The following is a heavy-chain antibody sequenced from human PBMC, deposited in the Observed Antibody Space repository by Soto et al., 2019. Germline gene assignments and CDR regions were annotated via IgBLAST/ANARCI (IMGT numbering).Heavy chain of an antibody. J-gene: IGHJ4*02. CDR2: ISWNSGSI. V-gene: IGHV3-9*01. CDR3: AKDRRGYSYGPFDY. Sequence: EVQLVESGGGLVQPGRSLRLSCAASGFTFDDYAMHWVRQAPGKGLEWVSGISWNSGSIGYADSVKGRFTISRDNAKNSLYLQMNSLRAEDTALYYCAKDRRGYSYGPFDYWGQGTLVTVSS. CDR1: GFTFDDYA. D-gene: IGHD5-18*01.